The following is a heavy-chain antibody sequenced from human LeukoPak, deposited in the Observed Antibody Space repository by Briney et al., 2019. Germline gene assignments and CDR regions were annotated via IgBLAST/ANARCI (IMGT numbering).Heavy chain of an antibody. D-gene: IGHD5-18*01. CDR3: ARAKRGYSYVYQT. CDR1: GFTFSDYY. CDR2: ISSSGSTI. J-gene: IGHJ5*02. Sequence: GGFLRLSCAASGFTFSDYYMSWIRQAPGKGLEWVSYISSSGSTIYYADSVKGRFTISRDNAKNSLYLQMNSLRAEDTAVYYCARAKRGYSYVYQTWGQGTLVTVSS. V-gene: IGHV3-11*01.